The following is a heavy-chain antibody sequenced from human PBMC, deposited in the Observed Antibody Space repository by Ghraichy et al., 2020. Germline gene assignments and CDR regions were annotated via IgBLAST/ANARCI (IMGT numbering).Heavy chain of an antibody. CDR2: ISSTSRNK. Sequence: LSLTCVGSGFTFSAYDLNWVRQSPGKGLDWFSYISSTSRNKFYADSVECRFTISRDNASNTLYLQLSSLRVEDMGVYFCARASSVQRFYYYDGMDVWGQGTTVTVSS. CDR3: ARASSVQRFYYYDGMDV. CDR1: GFTFSAYD. D-gene: IGHD3-10*01. J-gene: IGHJ6*02. V-gene: IGHV3-48*01.